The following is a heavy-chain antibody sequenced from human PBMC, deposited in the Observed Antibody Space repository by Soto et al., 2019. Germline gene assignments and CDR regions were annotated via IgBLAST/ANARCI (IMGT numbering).Heavy chain of an antibody. J-gene: IGHJ6*02. CDR2: ISYDGSNK. CDR1: GFTFSSYA. D-gene: IGHD2-2*01. V-gene: IGHV3-30-3*01. CDR3: ARDGVVLVPDAGPYGMDV. Sequence: QVQLVESGGGVVQPGRSLRLSCAASGFTFSSYAMHWVRQAPGKGLEWVAVISYDGSNKYYADSVKGRFTISRDNSKNTLYLQMNSLRAEDTAVYYCARDGVVLVPDAGPYGMDVWGQGTTVTVSS.